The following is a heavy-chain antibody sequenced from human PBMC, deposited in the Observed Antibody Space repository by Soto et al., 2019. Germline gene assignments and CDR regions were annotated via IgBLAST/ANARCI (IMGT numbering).Heavy chain of an antibody. CDR1: GYSFTSYW. J-gene: IGHJ4*02. Sequence: GESLKISCKGSGYSFTSYWIGWVRQMPGKGLEWMGIIYPGDSDTRYSPSFQGQVTISADKSISTAYLQWSSLKASDTAMYYCARRSGSYYYDSSGYPYYFDYWGQGTLVTVSS. CDR3: ARRSGSYYYDSSGYPYYFDY. V-gene: IGHV5-51*01. D-gene: IGHD3-22*01. CDR2: IYPGDSDT.